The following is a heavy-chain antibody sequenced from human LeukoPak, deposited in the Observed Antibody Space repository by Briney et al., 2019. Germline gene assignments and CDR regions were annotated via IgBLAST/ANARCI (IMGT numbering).Heavy chain of an antibody. Sequence: SETLSLTCTVSGGSISSGSYYWSWIRQPAGKGLEWIGRIYTSGSTNYNPSLKSRVTISVDTSKNRFSLKLSSVTAADTAVYYCARGGLLRDIDYWGQGTLVTVSS. V-gene: IGHV4-61*02. CDR3: ARGGLLRDIDY. J-gene: IGHJ4*02. CDR1: GGSISSGSYY. CDR2: IYTSGST. D-gene: IGHD1-26*01.